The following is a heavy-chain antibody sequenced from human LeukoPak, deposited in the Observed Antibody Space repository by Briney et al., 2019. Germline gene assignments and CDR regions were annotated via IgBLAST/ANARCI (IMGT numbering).Heavy chain of an antibody. CDR1: GFTFSNYG. Sequence: PGRSLRLSCAASGFTFSNYGMHWVRQAPGKGLEWVAVISYDGSNKYFADSVKGRFTISRDNSKNTLYLQMNSLRTEDTAVYYCAKGSYGDYEEVGDYWGQGTLVTVSS. D-gene: IGHD4-17*01. V-gene: IGHV3-30*18. J-gene: IGHJ4*02. CDR2: ISYDGSNK. CDR3: AKGSYGDYEEVGDY.